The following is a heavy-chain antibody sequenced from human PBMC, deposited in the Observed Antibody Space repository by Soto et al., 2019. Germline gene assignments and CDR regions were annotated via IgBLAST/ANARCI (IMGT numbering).Heavy chain of an antibody. Sequence: SVKVSCKGSGGTFSSYAISWVRKAPGQGLEWMGGSIPIFGTANYAQKFRGRVTITADKSTSTAYMALSSLRSEDTAVYYCARELGVVIPSDYRYRMDVRGPGTTVTVSS. CDR3: ARELGVVIPSDYRYRMDV. V-gene: IGHV1-69*06. CDR2: SIPIFGTA. J-gene: IGHJ6*02. CDR1: GGTFSSYA. D-gene: IGHD3-3*01.